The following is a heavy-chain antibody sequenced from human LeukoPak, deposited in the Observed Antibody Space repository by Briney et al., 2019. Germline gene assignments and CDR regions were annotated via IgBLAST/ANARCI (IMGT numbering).Heavy chain of an antibody. CDR2: MYYGGSP. CDR3: MRSGVDSGGN. V-gene: IGHV4-59*11. CDR1: GGSMSGHF. Sequence: SETLSLTCSVSGGSMSGHFWSWSRQAPGKGVEWVGHMYYGGSPHYNPSLNSRVTISVETSKHQLSLKLSSVTAADTAVYYCMRSGVDSGGNWGQGPLVTVSS. J-gene: IGHJ4*02. D-gene: IGHD2-21*01.